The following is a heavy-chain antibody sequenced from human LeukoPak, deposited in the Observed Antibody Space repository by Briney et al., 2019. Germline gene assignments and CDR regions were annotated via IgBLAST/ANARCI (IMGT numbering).Heavy chain of an antibody. CDR1: GFTFHSYY. CDR2: INTSGGST. Sequence: GASVKVSFKSSGFTFHSYYMHWVRQAPGQGLERKGLINTSGGSTSYAQKFQGRVTMTRDTSTSTVYMELSSLRSEDTAVYYCASPRDSSGYYYDAFDIWGQGTMVTVSS. V-gene: IGHV1-46*02. CDR3: ASPRDSSGYYYDAFDI. J-gene: IGHJ3*02. D-gene: IGHD3-22*01.